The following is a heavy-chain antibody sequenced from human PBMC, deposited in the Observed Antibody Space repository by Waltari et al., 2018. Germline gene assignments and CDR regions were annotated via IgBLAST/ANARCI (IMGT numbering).Heavy chain of an antibody. CDR1: GFTVSSNY. D-gene: IGHD6-13*01. CDR2: ISSSSSYI. V-gene: IGHV3-21*01. J-gene: IGHJ3*02. Sequence: EVQLVETGGGLIQPGGSLRLSCAASGFTVSSNYMSWVRQAPGKGLEWVSSISSSSSYIYYADSVKGRFTISRDNAKNSLYLQMNSLRAEDTAVYYCARDVAAADAFDIWGQGTMVTVSS. CDR3: ARDVAAADAFDI.